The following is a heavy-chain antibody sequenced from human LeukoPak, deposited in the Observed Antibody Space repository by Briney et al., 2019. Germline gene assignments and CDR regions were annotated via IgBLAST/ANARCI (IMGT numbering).Heavy chain of an antibody. CDR3: ARDVGFLEWLLSH. Sequence: GGSLRLSCAASGFTFSSYAMSWVRQAPGKGLEWVSTISYSGGSTYYADSVKGRFTISGDNSKNTLSLQMKSLRAEDTALYYCARDVGFLEWLLSHWGQGTLVTVSS. CDR2: ISYSGGST. J-gene: IGHJ4*02. D-gene: IGHD3-3*01. V-gene: IGHV3-23*01. CDR1: GFTFSSYA.